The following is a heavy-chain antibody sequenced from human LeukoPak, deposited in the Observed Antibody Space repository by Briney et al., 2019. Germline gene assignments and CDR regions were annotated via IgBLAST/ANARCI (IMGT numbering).Heavy chain of an antibody. D-gene: IGHD6-13*01. J-gene: IGHJ4*02. CDR3: ARYPFIAAAGRASDY. V-gene: IGHV1-8*03. CDR1: GYTFINHD. Sequence: ASVKVSCKGYGYTFINHDIDWVRQAAGQGLEWMGWMNSNSGNTGYAQKFQGRVTFTRDTSISTAYMELSSLRSEDTAVYYCARYPFIAAAGRASDYWGQGTLVTVSS. CDR2: MNSNSGNT.